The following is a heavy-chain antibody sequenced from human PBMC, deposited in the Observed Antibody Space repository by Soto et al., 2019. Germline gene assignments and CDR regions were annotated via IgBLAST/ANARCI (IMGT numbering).Heavy chain of an antibody. CDR2: ISSSGSTI. CDR3: ASQPLEVVASHDAFDI. CDR1: GFTFSDYY. V-gene: IGHV3-11*01. D-gene: IGHD2-15*01. J-gene: IGHJ3*02. Sequence: QVQLVESGGGLVKPGGSLRFSCAASGFTFSDYYMSWIRQAPGKGLEWVSYISSSGSTIYYAHSVKGRFTISRDNAKNSLYLQMNSLRAEDTAVYYCASQPLEVVASHDAFDIWGQGTMVTVSS.